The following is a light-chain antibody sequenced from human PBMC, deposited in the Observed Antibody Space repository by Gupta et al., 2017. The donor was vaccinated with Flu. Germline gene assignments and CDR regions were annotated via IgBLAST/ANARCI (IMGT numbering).Light chain of an antibody. CDR3: MQTTRWPT. CDR1: QSREYSDGDTY. CDR2: KVS. Sequence: ISCRSSQSREYSDGDTYLTWFHQRPGQSPRRLIYKVSNRDSGVPDRFSGSGSGTDFTLKISRVEAEDVGVYYCMQTTRWPTFGQGTKLEIK. J-gene: IGKJ2*01. V-gene: IGKV2-30*01.